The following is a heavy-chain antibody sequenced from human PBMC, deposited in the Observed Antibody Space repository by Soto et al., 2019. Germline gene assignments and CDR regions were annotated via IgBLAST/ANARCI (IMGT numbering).Heavy chain of an antibody. CDR3: ARGHPVWDIAAAVAFSYGMDV. J-gene: IGHJ6*02. CDR2: INHSGST. D-gene: IGHD6-13*01. Sequence: QVQLQQWGAGLLKPSETLSLTCAVYGGSFSGYYWSWIRQPPGKGLEWIGEINHSGSTNYNPSLKSRVTISVDTSKNQFSLKLSSVTAADTAVYYCARGHPVWDIAAAVAFSYGMDVWGQGTTVTVSS. V-gene: IGHV4-34*01. CDR1: GGSFSGYY.